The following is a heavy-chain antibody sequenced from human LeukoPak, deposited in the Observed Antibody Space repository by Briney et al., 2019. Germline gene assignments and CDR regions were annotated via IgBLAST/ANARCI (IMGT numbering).Heavy chain of an antibody. CDR2: IYYTGNT. V-gene: IGHV4-39*01. CDR1: GGSISNSRYH. CDR3: TRLRDGTPGDY. D-gene: IGHD1-14*01. J-gene: IGHJ4*02. Sequence: PSETLSLSCPVSGGSISNSRYHWGWVRQPPGEGLEWIGSIYYTGNTYYNPSLKGRVTISVDTSNNQFSLKLSSVIAADTAVYYCTRLRDGTPGDYWGQGTLVTVSS.